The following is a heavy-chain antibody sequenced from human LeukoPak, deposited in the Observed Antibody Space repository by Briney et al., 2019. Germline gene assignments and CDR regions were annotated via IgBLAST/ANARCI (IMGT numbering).Heavy chain of an antibody. Sequence: PSETLSLTCAVYGGSFSGYCWSWIRQPPGKGLEWIGEVNHSGSTNYNPSLKSRVTISVDTSKNQFSLKLSSVTAADTAVYYCARAEYSSSAVWFDPCGQGTLVTVSS. D-gene: IGHD6-6*01. V-gene: IGHV4-34*01. J-gene: IGHJ5*02. CDR3: ARAEYSSSAVWFDP. CDR1: GGSFSGYC. CDR2: VNHSGST.